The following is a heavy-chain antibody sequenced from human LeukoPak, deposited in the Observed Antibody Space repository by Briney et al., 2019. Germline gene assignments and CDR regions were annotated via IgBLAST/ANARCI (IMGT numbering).Heavy chain of an antibody. D-gene: IGHD2-15*01. Sequence: PSETLSLICAVYGGSFSGYYWSWIRQPPGKGLEWIGEINHSGSTNYNPSLKSRVTISVDTSKNQFSLKLSSVTAADTAVYYCAREYCSGGSCYALFDFWGQGTLVTVSS. J-gene: IGHJ4*02. CDR2: INHSGST. CDR3: AREYCSGGSCYALFDF. CDR1: GGSFSGYY. V-gene: IGHV4-34*01.